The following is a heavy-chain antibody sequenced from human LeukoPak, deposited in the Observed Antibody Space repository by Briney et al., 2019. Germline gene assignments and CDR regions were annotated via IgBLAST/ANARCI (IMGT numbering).Heavy chain of an antibody. CDR1: GFTFSSYS. D-gene: IGHD3-10*01. CDR2: ISSSSSTI. J-gene: IGHJ4*02. V-gene: IGHV3-48*01. CDR3: ARVSSGSGSYRTLLSY. Sequence: GGSLRLSCAASGFTFSSYSMNWVRRAPGKGLEWVSYISSSSSTIYYADSVKGRFTISRDNAKNSLYLQMNSLRAEDTAVYYCARVSSGSGSYRTLLSYWGQGTLVTVSS.